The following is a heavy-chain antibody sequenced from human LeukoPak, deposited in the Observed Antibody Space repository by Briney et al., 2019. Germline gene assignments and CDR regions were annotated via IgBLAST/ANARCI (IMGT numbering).Heavy chain of an antibody. CDR3: ARDVADDRSGYFSS. J-gene: IGHJ4*02. Sequence: GASVKVSCKASGATFSSYSVNWVRQTPGQGLEWMGGSIPLFGTANYAQKFQGRVTMTTDESTRTAYMELSSLTSQDTAVYYCARDVADDRSGYFSSWGQGTLVTVSS. D-gene: IGHD3-22*01. CDR2: SIPLFGTA. V-gene: IGHV1-69*05. CDR1: GATFSSYS.